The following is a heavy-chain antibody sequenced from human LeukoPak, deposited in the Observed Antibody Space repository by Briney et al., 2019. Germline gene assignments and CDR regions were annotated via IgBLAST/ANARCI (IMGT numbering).Heavy chain of an antibody. CDR3: ARDYASDY. Sequence: PGGSLRLSCAASGFTFSRYEMNWVRQAPGKGLEWVSYISRIGETIYFADSVKGRFTISRDNAKNSLYLQMSSLRAEDTAVYYCARDYASDYWGQGTLLTVSS. CDR2: ISRIGETI. V-gene: IGHV3-48*03. D-gene: IGHD3-10*01. CDR1: GFTFSRYE. J-gene: IGHJ4*02.